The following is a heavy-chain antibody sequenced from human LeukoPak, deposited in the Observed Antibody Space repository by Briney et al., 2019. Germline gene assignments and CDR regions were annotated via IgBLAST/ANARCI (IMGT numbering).Heavy chain of an antibody. Sequence: SVKVSCKASGYTFTSYYMHWVRQAPGQGLEWMGIINPSGGSTSYAQKFQGRVTMTRDTSTSTVYMELSSLRSEDTAVYYCARDNTKPRWLQLGPDAFDIWGQGTMVTVSS. V-gene: IGHV1-46*01. CDR1: GYTFTSYY. CDR2: INPSGGST. J-gene: IGHJ3*02. D-gene: IGHD5-24*01. CDR3: ARDNTKPRWLQLGPDAFDI.